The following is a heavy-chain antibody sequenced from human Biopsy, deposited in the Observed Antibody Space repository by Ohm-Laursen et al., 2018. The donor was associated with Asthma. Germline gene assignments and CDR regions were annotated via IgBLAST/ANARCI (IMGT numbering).Heavy chain of an antibody. J-gene: IGHJ5*02. Sequence: GSLRLSCTASGFTFGGYCMSWVRRVPGQGLEWVANIKHDGSEKNHVDSLKGRFTISRDNAKNLLFLQMNSLRAEDTAVYYCAKAERYFDWYWFDPWGQGTLVTVSS. CDR1: GFTFGGYC. CDR3: AKAERYFDWYWFDP. V-gene: IGHV3-7*03. D-gene: IGHD3-9*01. CDR2: IKHDGSEK.